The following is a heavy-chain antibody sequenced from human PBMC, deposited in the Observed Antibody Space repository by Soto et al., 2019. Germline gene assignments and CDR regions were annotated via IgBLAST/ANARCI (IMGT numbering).Heavy chain of an antibody. CDR1: GGSISSSRYY. J-gene: IGHJ3*02. D-gene: IGHD7-27*01. CDR3: AIHVNPWAQGAFDI. Sequence: QLQLQESGPGLVKPSETLSLTCTVSGGSISSSRYYWGWIRQPPGKRLEWIGSIYYSGSTYYNPSLKSRVTISVDTSNNQFSLKLSSVTAADTAVYYCAIHVNPWAQGAFDIWGQGTMVTVSS. CDR2: IYYSGST. V-gene: IGHV4-39*01.